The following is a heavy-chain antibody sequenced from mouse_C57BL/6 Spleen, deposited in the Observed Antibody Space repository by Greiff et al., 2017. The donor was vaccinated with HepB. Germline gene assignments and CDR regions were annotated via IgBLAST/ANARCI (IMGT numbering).Heavy chain of an antibody. J-gene: IGHJ4*01. CDR2: ISSGGDYI. Sequence: EVKLMESGEGLVKPGGSLKLSCAASGFTFSSYAMSWVRQTPEKRLEWVAYISSGGDYIYYADTVKGRFTISRDNARNTLYLQMSSLKSEDTAMYYCTRDSHFVTTVLPDGGYYAMDYWGQGTSVTVSS. CDR3: TRDSHFVTTVLPDGGYYAMDY. D-gene: IGHD1-2*01. V-gene: IGHV5-9-1*02. CDR1: GFTFSSYA.